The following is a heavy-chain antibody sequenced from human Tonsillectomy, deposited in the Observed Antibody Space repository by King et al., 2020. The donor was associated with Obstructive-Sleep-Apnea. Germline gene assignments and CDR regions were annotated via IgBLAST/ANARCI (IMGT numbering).Heavy chain of an antibody. Sequence: QLVHSGAEVKKPGSSVKVSCKASGGTFSSYAISWVRQAPGQGLEWMGGIIPIFGTANYAQKFQGRVTITADESTSTAYMELSSLRSEDTAVYYGARAGGCGGDCYSSYWYFDLWGRGTLVTVSS. J-gene: IGHJ2*01. V-gene: IGHV1-69*12. CDR3: ARAGGCGGDCYSSYWYFDL. D-gene: IGHD2-21*02. CDR2: IIPIFGTA. CDR1: GGTFSSYA.